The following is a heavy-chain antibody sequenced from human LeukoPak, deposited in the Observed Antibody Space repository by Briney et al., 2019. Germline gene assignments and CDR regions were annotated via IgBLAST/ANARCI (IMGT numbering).Heavy chain of an antibody. J-gene: IGHJ3*02. CDR3: ATMDMVRGVTDAFDI. CDR1: GYTLTELS. D-gene: IGHD3-10*01. V-gene: IGHV1-24*01. Sequence: ASVKVSCKVSGYTLTELSMHWVRRAPGKGLEWMGGFDPEDGETIYAQKFQGRVTMTEDTSTDTAYMELSSLRSEDTAVYYCATMDMVRGVTDAFDIWGQGTMVTVSS. CDR2: FDPEDGET.